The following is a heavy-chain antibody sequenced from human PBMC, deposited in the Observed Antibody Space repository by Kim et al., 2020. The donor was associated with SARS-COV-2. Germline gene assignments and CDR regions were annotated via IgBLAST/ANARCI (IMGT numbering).Heavy chain of an antibody. J-gene: IGHJ2*01. CDR3: ARVKTMIVPDGYFDL. CDR1: GGSISSYY. V-gene: IGHV4-59*08. Sequence: SETLSLTCTVSGGSISSYYWSWIRQPPGKGLEWIGYIYYSGSTNYNPSLKSRVTISVDTSKNQFSLKLSSVTAADTAVYYCARVKTMIVPDGYFDLWGRGTLVTVSS. D-gene: IGHD3-22*01. CDR2: IYYSGST.